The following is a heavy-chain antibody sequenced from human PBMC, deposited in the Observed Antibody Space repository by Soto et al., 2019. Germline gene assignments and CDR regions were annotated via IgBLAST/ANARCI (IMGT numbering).Heavy chain of an antibody. CDR2: INPSNGNT. CDR1: GYTFTSYY. D-gene: IGHD3-3*01. J-gene: IGHJ4*02. Sequence: ASVKVSCKASGYTFTSYYMHWVRQAPGQGLEWMGRINPSNGNTRYSQKFQGRVTITRDTSATTAYMELSSLRSEDTAVYYCARVGSTIFHFDYWGQGTLVTV. V-gene: IGHV1-46*01. CDR3: ARVGSTIFHFDY.